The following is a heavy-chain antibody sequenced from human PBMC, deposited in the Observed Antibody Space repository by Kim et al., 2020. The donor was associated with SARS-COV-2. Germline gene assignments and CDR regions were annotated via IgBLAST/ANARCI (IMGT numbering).Heavy chain of an antibody. CDR3: AKETYYYGMDV. Sequence: THYHAPVKGRSTISGDNSKTTLYLQMNSLRAEDTAVYYCAKETYYYGMDVWGQGTTVTVSS. J-gene: IGHJ6*02. V-gene: IGHV3-23*01. CDR2: T.